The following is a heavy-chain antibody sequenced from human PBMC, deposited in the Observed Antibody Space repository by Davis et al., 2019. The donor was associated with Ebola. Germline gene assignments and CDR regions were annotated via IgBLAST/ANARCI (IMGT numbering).Heavy chain of an antibody. V-gene: IGHV3-23*01. J-gene: IGHJ6*02. CDR2: IRSSGSTT. CDR3: ARGDFYYGVDV. CDR1: GFIFSNYA. Sequence: GESLKISCSASGFIFSNYAMTWVRQAPGKGLEWVSSIRSSGSTTYYADSVKGRFTISRDSSKNTVYLQMNSLRAEDTAVYYCARGDFYYGVDVWGQGTTVTVSS.